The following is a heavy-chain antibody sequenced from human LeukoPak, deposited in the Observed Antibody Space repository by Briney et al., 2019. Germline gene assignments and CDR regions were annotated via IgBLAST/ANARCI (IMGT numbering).Heavy chain of an antibody. V-gene: IGHV4-38-2*01. CDR3: ARVATTTNPPQRPFDY. Sequence: PSETLSLTCAVSGYSISSGYYWGWIRQPPGKGLEWIGSIYYSGSTYYNPSLKSRVTISVDTSKNQFSLKLSSVTAADTVVYYCARVATTTNPPQRPFDYWGQGTLVTVSS. J-gene: IGHJ4*02. CDR2: IYYSGST. CDR1: GYSISSGYY. D-gene: IGHD5-12*01.